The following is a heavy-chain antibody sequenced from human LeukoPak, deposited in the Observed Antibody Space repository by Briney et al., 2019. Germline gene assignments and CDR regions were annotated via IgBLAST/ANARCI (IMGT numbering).Heavy chain of an antibody. Sequence: GGSLRLSCAASGFTFSSYAMSWVRQAPGKGLEWVSVIYSGGSTYYADSVKGRFTISRDNSKNTLYLQMNSLRAEDTAVYYCARGRGYYYDSSGYYHGFDYWGQGTLVTVSS. CDR3: ARGRGYYYDSSGYYHGFDY. D-gene: IGHD3-22*01. J-gene: IGHJ4*02. CDR1: GFTFSSYA. V-gene: IGHV3-53*01. CDR2: IYSGGST.